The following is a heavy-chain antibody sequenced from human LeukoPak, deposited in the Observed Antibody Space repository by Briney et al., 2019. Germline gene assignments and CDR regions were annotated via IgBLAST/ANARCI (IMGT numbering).Heavy chain of an antibody. CDR2: INPNTGGT. Sequence: ASVKVSFKTSGYTFTGYYMHWVRQAPGQGLEWMGWINPNTGGTNYAQKFQGRVTMTRDTSITTAYMELSRLRFDDTAVYYCARGDIAVAPWGQGTLVTVSS. CDR1: GYTFTGYY. J-gene: IGHJ5*02. D-gene: IGHD6-19*01. V-gene: IGHV1-2*02. CDR3: ARGDIAVAP.